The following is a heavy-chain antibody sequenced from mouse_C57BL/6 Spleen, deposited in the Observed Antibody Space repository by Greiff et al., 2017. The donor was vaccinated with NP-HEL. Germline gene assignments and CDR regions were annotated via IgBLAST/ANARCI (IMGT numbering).Heavy chain of an antibody. CDR2: INPNNGGT. CDR1: GYTFTDYN. V-gene: IGHV1-18*01. Sequence: EVQLHQSGPELVKPGASVKIPCKASGYTFTDYNMDWVKQSHGKSLEWIGDINPNNGGTIYNQKFKGKATLTVDKSSSTAYMELRSLTSEDTAVYYCARRRVDTYYAMDYWGQGTSVTVSS. J-gene: IGHJ4*01. CDR3: ARRRVDTYYAMDY.